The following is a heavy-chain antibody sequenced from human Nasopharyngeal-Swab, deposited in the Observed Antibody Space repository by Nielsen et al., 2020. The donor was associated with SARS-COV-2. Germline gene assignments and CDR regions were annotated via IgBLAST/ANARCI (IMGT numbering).Heavy chain of an antibody. D-gene: IGHD3-22*01. CDR1: GYTFTSYY. J-gene: IGHJ4*02. CDR3: ARAWYYYDSSGYETEYYFDY. V-gene: IGHV1-46*01. Sequence: ASVKVSCKASGYTFTSYYMHWVRQATGHGLEWMGIINPSGGSTSYAQKFQGRVTMTRDTSTSTVYMELSSLRSEDTAVYYCARAWYYYDSSGYETEYYFDYWGQGTLVTVSS. CDR2: INPSGGST.